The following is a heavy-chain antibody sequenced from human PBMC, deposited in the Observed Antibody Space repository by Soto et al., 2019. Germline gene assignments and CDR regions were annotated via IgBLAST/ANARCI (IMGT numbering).Heavy chain of an antibody. Sequence: QVQLQQWGAGLLKPSETLSLTCAVYGGSFSDYYWSWIRQPPGKGLEWIGEINHSGSTNCTPSLKSRLTISVDASKSQFSLKLTSVTAADTAVYYCARASAMTMFRGVVTRPPKYLFDYWGQGTLVTVSS. D-gene: IGHD3-10*01. CDR2: INHSGST. CDR1: GGSFSDYY. CDR3: ARASAMTMFRGVVTRPPKYLFDY. V-gene: IGHV4-34*01. J-gene: IGHJ4*02.